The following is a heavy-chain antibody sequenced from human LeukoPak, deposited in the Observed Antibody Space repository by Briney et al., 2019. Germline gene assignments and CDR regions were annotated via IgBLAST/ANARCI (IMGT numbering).Heavy chain of an antibody. CDR2: INHSGST. Sequence: SETLSLTCAAYGGAFSGYYWSWIRQPPGKGLEWIGEINHSGSTNYNPSLKSRVTISVDTSKNQFSLKLSSVTAADTTVYYCARGCVFDYWCQGTLVTVSS. V-gene: IGHV4-34*01. J-gene: IGHJ4*02. CDR1: GGAFSGYY. CDR3: ARGCVFDY.